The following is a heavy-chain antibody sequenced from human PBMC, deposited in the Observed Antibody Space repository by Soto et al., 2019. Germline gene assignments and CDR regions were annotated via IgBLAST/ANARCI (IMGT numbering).Heavy chain of an antibody. J-gene: IGHJ5*02. CDR2: FYHSGST. CDR3: ARVPYP. Sequence: QLQLQESGSGLVKPSQTLSLTCAVSGGSISSGGYSWSWIRQPPGKGLEWIAYFYHSGSTYYNPSLKMRVAISVDSSKNQFSLKLRSTTAADTAVYCCARVPYPWGQGTLVTVSS. CDR1: GGSISSGGYS. V-gene: IGHV4-30-2*01.